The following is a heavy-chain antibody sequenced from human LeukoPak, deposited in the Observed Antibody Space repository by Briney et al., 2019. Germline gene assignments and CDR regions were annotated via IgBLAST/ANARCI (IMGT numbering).Heavy chain of an antibody. D-gene: IGHD6-19*01. CDR1: GFTFSSYD. V-gene: IGHV3-13*04. CDR3: VRRLRGWSSGFDY. CDR2: IGAAGEM. Sequence: QPGGSLRLSCAASGFTFSSYDMHWVRQATGKGLEWVSTIGAAGEMFYPGSVKGRFTISRDDAKNSMYLQMNSLRAGDTAVYYCVRRLRGWSSGFDYWGQGILVTVSS. J-gene: IGHJ4*02.